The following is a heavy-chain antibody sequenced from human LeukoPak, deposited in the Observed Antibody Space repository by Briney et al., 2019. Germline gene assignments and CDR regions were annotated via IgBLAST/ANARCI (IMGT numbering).Heavy chain of an antibody. Sequence: SETLSLTCTVSGGSISSSSYYWGWIRQPPGKGLEWIGSIYYSGSTYYNPSLKSRVTISVDTSKNQFSLKLSSVTAADTAVYYCAREYSSGGAFDYWGQGTLVTVSS. CDR2: IYYSGST. D-gene: IGHD6-19*01. V-gene: IGHV4-39*07. J-gene: IGHJ4*02. CDR3: AREYSSGGAFDY. CDR1: GGSISSSSYY.